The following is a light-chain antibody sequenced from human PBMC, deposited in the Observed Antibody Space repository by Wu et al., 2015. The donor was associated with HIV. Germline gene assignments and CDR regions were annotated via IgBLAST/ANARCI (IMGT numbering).Light chain of an antibody. CDR3: QHYGTSPWT. J-gene: IGKJ1*01. CDR2: GAS. V-gene: IGKV3-20*01. Sequence: EIVLTQSPGTLSLSPGERATLSCRASQSVFSNEVAWFQQRPGQSPRLLIYGASNRAAGLPGRFSGSGSGTDFTLTISRLEPEDFAVYYCQHYGTSPWTFGQGPRWRSN. CDR1: QSVFSNE.